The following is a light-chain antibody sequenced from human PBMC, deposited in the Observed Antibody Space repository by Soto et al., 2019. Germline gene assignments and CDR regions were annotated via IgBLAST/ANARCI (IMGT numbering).Light chain of an antibody. CDR2: DAS. CDR1: QSISSW. Sequence: DIQMTQSPSTLSASVGDRVTITCRASQSISSWLAWYQQKPGKAHKLLIYDASILESGVPSRFSGSGSGTEFTLTISSLQPDDFATYYCKQYNSYLWSFGHGTKVEIK. J-gene: IGKJ1*01. CDR3: KQYNSYLWS. V-gene: IGKV1-5*01.